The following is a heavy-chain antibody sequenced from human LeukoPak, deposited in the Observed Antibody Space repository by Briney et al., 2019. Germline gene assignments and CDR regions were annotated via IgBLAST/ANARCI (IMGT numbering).Heavy chain of an antibody. D-gene: IGHD2-2*03. CDR2: IYYSGST. Sequence: SETLSLTCAVSGGSISSYYWSWIRQPPGKGLEWIGYIYYSGSTNYNPSLKSRVTISVDTSKNQFSLKLSSVTAADTAVYYCARDGYCSSTSCSHYMDVWGKGTTVTVSS. CDR1: GGSISSYY. V-gene: IGHV4-59*01. CDR3: ARDGYCSSTSCSHYMDV. J-gene: IGHJ6*03.